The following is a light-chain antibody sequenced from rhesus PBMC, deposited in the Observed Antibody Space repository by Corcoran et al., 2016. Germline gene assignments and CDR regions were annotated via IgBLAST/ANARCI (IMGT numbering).Light chain of an antibody. Sequence: DIQMTQSPSSLSASVGDTVAITCRASQGIINWLAWYQQKPGKAPKLRIYKASTLQSGGPSRFSGSGSGTEFTLTISSLQSEDFAAYYCQQYFSRPYSFGQGTKVEIK. V-gene: IGKV1-22*01. CDR2: KAS. CDR1: QGIINW. J-gene: IGKJ2*01. CDR3: QQYFSRPYS.